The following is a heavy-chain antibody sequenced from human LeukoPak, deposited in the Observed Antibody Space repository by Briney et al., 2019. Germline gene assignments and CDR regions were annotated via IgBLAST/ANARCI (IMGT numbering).Heavy chain of an antibody. CDR2: ISGDSGST. Sequence: PGGSLRLSCAPPVFIFDNYAIHCVRHAPRKGVECVSLISGDSGSTFYADTVRGRFTISRDNNRKSLSLQMSSLRSEDTALYYCARESETSGWYDYWGQGTLVTVSS. J-gene: IGHJ4*02. CDR1: VFIFDNYA. CDR3: ARESETSGWYDY. D-gene: IGHD6-19*01. V-gene: IGHV3-43*02.